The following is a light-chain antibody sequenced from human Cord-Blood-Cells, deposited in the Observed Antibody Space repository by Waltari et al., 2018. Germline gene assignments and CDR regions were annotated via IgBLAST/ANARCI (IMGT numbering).Light chain of an antibody. J-gene: IGLJ2*01. CDR2: DVS. V-gene: IGLV2-11*01. CDR1: SSDVGGYNY. CDR3: CSYAGSYTFVV. Sequence: QSALTQPRSVSGSPGQSVTISCTGTSSDVGGYNYVSWYQQHPGKAPELMIYDVSKRPSGGPDRFSGSKSGNTASLTISGLQAEDEADYYCCSYAGSYTFVVFGGGTKLTVL.